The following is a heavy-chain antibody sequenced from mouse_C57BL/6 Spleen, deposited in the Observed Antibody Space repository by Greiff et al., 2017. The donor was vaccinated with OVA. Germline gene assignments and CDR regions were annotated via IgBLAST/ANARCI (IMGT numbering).Heavy chain of an antibody. CDR3: AKEGYDYDYAMDY. CDR2: IYPRSGNT. J-gene: IGHJ4*01. Sequence: QVQLQQSGAELARPGASVKLSCKASGYTFTSYGISWVKQRTGQGLEWIGEIYPRSGNTYYNEKFKGKATLTADKSSSTAYMELRSLTSEDSAVNFCAKEGYDYDYAMDYWGQGTSVTVSS. CDR1: GYTFTSYG. D-gene: IGHD2-4*01. V-gene: IGHV1-81*01.